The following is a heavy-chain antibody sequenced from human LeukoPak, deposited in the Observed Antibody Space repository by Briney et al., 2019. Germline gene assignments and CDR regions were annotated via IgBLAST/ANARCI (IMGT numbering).Heavy chain of an antibody. J-gene: IGHJ4*02. CDR2: ISYDGSNK. V-gene: IGHV3-30*18. CDR1: GFTFSSYG. CDR3: AKDGYRTPQIDY. D-gene: IGHD4-23*01. Sequence: PGGSLRLSCAASGFTFSSYGMHWVRQAPGKGLEWVAVISYDGSNKYYADSVKGRFTISRDNSKNTLYLQMNSLRAEDTAVYYCAKDGYRTPQIDYWGQGTLVTVSS.